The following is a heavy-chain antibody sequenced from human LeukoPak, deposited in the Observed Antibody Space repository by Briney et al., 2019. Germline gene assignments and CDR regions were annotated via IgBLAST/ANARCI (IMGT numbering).Heavy chain of an antibody. Sequence: PSETLSLTCTVSGGSISSYYWSWIRQPPGKGLEWIGYIYYSGSTNYNPSLKSRVTISVDTSKNQFPLKLSSVTAADTAVYYCAREGWYYYDSSGENAFDIWGQGTMVTVSS. CDR3: AREGWYYYDSSGENAFDI. J-gene: IGHJ3*02. V-gene: IGHV4-59*01. CDR2: IYYSGST. D-gene: IGHD3-22*01. CDR1: GGSISSYY.